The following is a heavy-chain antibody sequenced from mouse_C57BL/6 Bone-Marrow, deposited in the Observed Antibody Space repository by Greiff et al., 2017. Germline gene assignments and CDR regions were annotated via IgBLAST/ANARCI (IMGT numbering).Heavy chain of an antibody. D-gene: IGHD1-1*01. Sequence: QVQLQQPGAELVKPGASVKMSCKASGYTFTSYWITWVKQRPGQGLEWIGDIYPGSGSTNYNEKFKSKATLTVDTSSSTAYMLLSSLTSEDSAVYYCARQAYYCGSSPFAYWGQGTLVTVSA. CDR3: ARQAYYCGSSPFAY. J-gene: IGHJ3*01. CDR1: GYTFTSYW. V-gene: IGHV1-55*01. CDR2: IYPGSGST.